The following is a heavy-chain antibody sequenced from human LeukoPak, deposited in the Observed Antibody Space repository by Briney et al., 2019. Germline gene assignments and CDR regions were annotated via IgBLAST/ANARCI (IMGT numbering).Heavy chain of an antibody. D-gene: IGHD2-15*01. CDR2: IYYSGST. CDR1: GGSISSGGYY. V-gene: IGHV4-31*03. Sequence: KSSETLSLTCTVSGGSISSGGYYWSWIRQHPGKGLEWIGYIYYSGSTYYNPSLKSRVTISVDTSKNQFSLKLSSVTAADTAVYYCASRWGYCSGGSCNSYSWFDPWGQGTLVTVSS. CDR3: ASRWGYCSGGSCNSYSWFDP. J-gene: IGHJ5*02.